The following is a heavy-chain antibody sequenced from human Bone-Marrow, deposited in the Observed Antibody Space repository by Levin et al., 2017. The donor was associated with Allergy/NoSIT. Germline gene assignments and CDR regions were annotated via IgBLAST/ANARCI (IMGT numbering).Heavy chain of an antibody. CDR3: ARDYPLYCSSTSGSRPYGMDV. V-gene: IGHV3-30-3*01. D-gene: IGHD2-2*01. CDR2: ISYDGSNK. Sequence: GGSLRLSCAASGFTFSSYAMHWVRQAPGKGLEWVAVISYDGSNKYYADSVKGRFTISRDNSKNTLYLQMNSLRAEDTAVYYCARDYPLYCSSTSGSRPYGMDVWGQGTTVTVSS. J-gene: IGHJ6*02. CDR1: GFTFSSYA.